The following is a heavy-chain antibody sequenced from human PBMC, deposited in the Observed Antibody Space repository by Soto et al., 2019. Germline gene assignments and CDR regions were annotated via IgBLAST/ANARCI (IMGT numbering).Heavy chain of an antibody. CDR1: EFTFSDFW. D-gene: IGHD1-26*01. V-gene: IGHV3-7*05. J-gene: IGHJ4*02. Sequence: EVQLVESGGNLVQPGGSLRLSCAAYEFTFSDFWMSWVRRAPGRGLEWVDNIKADGSETYYVDSVEGRFTISRDNAKKSLYLQMNSLRADATALYFCARGGSHSSDSWGQGALVTVSS. CDR3: ARGGSHSSDS. CDR2: IKADGSET.